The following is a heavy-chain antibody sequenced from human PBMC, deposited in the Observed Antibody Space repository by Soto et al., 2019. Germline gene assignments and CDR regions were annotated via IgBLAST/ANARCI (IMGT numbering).Heavy chain of an antibody. Sequence: SETLSLTCTVSGGSISSGGYYWSWIRQHPGKGLEWIGYIYYSGSTYYNPSLKSRVTISVDTSKNQFSLKLSSVTAADTAVYYCAREKVDTAMADISITIDYWGQGTPVTVSS. CDR3: AREKVDTAMADISITIDY. J-gene: IGHJ4*02. CDR2: IYYSGST. D-gene: IGHD5-18*01. CDR1: GGSISSGGYY. V-gene: IGHV4-31*03.